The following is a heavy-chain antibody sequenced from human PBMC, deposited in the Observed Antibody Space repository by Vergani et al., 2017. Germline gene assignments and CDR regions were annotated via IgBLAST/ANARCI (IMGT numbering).Heavy chain of an antibody. CDR1: GFTFDDYG. J-gene: IGHJ6*02. CDR2: INWNGGST. Sequence: EVQLVESGGGVVRPGGSLRLSCAASGFTFDDYGMSWVRQAPGKGLEWVSGINWNGGSTGYADSVKGRFTISRDNAKNSLYLQMNSLRAEDTAVYYCAREVKGLWGYFDWTEYGMDVWGQGTTVTVSS. CDR3: AREVKGLWGYFDWTEYGMDV. D-gene: IGHD3-9*01. V-gene: IGHV3-20*04.